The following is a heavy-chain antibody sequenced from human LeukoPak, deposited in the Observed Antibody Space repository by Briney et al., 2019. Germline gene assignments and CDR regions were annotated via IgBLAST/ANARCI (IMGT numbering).Heavy chain of an antibody. Sequence: PGGSLRLSCAASGFTFSSYSMNWVRQAPGKGLEWVSSISSSSSYIYYADSVKGRFTISRDNAKNSLYLQVNSLRAEDTAVYYYATSAFDSSGYYSYWGQGTLVTVSS. J-gene: IGHJ4*02. CDR3: ATSAFDSSGYYSY. CDR1: GFTFSSYS. V-gene: IGHV3-21*01. CDR2: ISSSSSYI. D-gene: IGHD3-22*01.